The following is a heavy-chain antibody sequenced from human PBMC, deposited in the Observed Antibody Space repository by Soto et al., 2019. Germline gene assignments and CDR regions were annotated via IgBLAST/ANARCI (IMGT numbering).Heavy chain of an antibody. J-gene: IGHJ6*02. V-gene: IGHV1-8*01. CDR1: GYTFTSYD. CDR2: MNPNSGNT. D-gene: IGHD3-3*01. CDR3: ARAYYDFWSGYYRQPYYFYGMDV. Sequence: ASVKVSCKASGYTFTSYDINWVRQATGQGLEWMGWMNPNSGNTGYAQKFQGRVTMTRNTSISTAYMELSSLRSEDTAVYYCARAYYDFWSGYYRQPYYFYGMDVWGQGTTFTVSS.